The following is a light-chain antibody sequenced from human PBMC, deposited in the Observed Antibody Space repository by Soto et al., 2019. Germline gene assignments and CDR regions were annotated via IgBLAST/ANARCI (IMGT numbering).Light chain of an antibody. J-gene: IGLJ3*02. CDR2: EVT. Sequence: QSALTQPPSASGSPGQSVTISCTGSSSDVGAYNYVSWYQQHPGKVPKLLIYEVTKRPSGVPDRFSGSKSGNTASLTVSGLQAEDEADYYCSSYAGSNNLPFGGRTKLTVL. V-gene: IGLV2-8*01. CDR1: SSDVGAYNY. CDR3: SSYAGSNNLP.